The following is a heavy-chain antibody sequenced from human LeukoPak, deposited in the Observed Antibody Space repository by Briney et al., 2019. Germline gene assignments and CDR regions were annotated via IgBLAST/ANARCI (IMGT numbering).Heavy chain of an antibody. V-gene: IGHV6-1*01. D-gene: IGHD2-15*01. CDR1: GDTVSSNSAA. Sequence: PSQTLSLTCAISGDTVSSNSAAWHWIRQSPSRGLEWLGRTYYRSKWYTDYAVSVKSRITINPDTSKNQFSLQLNSVTPEDTAVYYCARGWFGAFDIWGQGTMVTVSS. J-gene: IGHJ3*02. CDR2: TYYRSKWYT. CDR3: ARGWFGAFDI.